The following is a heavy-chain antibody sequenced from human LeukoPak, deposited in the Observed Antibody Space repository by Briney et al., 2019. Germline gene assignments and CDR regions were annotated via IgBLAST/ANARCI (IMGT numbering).Heavy chain of an antibody. CDR1: GGSISSYY. J-gene: IGHJ5*02. D-gene: IGHD2-15*01. V-gene: IGHV4-4*07. CDR3: ARGPGYCSGGSCSPYNWFDP. Sequence: PSETLSLTCTVSGGSISSYYWCWIRQPAGKGLEWIGRIYTSGSTNYNPSLKSRVTMSVDTSKNQFSLKLSSVTAADSSVYYCARGPGYCSGGSCSPYNWFDPWGQGTLVTVSS. CDR2: IYTSGST.